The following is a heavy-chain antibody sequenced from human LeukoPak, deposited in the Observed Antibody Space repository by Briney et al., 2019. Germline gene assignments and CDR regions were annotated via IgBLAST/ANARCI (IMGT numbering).Heavy chain of an antibody. CDR3: ARDLSRNRVNYSFDY. CDR2: IYTSGST. J-gene: IGHJ4*02. CDR1: GGSISSYY. V-gene: IGHV4-4*07. Sequence: SAPLSLTCTVSGGSISSYYWSWIRQPAGKGLEWIGRIYTSGSTNYNPSLKSRVTMSVDTSKNQFSLKLSSVTAADTAVYYCARDLSRNRVNYSFDYWGQGTLVTVSS. D-gene: IGHD4-11*01.